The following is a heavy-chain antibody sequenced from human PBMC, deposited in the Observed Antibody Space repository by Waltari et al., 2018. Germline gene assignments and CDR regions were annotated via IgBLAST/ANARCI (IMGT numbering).Heavy chain of an antibody. CDR2: ISRVGEIT. Sequence: QLLASGGGLVQPGGSLRLSCKASGFTFSDHVMTWVRQAPGKGLDGVASISRVGEITYYADSVQGRFTSSRDNSKYTLYLQMDRLTAEDTALYFCAKRGSRRNYSDSRGAFDVWGQGSMVTVSS. J-gene: IGHJ3*01. D-gene: IGHD4-17*01. V-gene: IGHV3-23*01. CDR1: GFTFSDHV. CDR3: AKRGSRRNYSDSRGAFDV.